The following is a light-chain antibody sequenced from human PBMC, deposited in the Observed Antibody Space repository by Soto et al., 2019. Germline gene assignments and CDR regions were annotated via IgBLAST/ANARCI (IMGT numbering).Light chain of an antibody. CDR1: SSDVGDYDY. CDR2: EVS. J-gene: IGLJ1*01. V-gene: IGLV2-14*01. Sequence: QSALTQPASVSGSPGQSITISCTGTSSDVGDYDYVSWYQQYPGKAPQLMIFEVSNRPSGVSNRFSGSKSGNTASLTISGLQAEDEADYYCSSYTSSRTLFVFGTGTKLTVL. CDR3: SSYTSSRTLFV.